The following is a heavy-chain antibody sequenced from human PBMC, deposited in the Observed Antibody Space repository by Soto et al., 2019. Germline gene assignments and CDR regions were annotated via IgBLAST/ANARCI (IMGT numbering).Heavy chain of an antibody. CDR1: GGSISSGDYY. D-gene: IGHD5-18*01. V-gene: IGHV4-30-4*01. J-gene: IGHJ6*02. Sequence: QVQLQESGPGLVKPSQTLSLTCTVSGGSISSGDYYWSWIRQPPGKGLEWIGYIYYSGSTYYNPSPKSRPTTPLDTSKNQFSLKLSSVTAADTAVYSGARWIQLWSPIGRHYRYGDVWGQGTTVTVSS. CDR3: ARWIQLWSPIGRHYRYGDV. CDR2: IYYSGST.